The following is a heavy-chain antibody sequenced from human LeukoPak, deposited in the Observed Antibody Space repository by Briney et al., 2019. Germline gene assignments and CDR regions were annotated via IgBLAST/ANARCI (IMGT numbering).Heavy chain of an antibody. CDR1: GYIFTGYY. Sequence: PSVKVSCKASGYIFTGYYMHWVRQAPGQGLEWMGWINPNSGGTNYAQKFQGWVTMTRDTSISTAYMELSRLRSDDTAVYYCARGYSYGFGSPSWGQGTTVTVSS. J-gene: IGHJ6*02. D-gene: IGHD5-18*01. V-gene: IGHV1-2*04. CDR3: ARGYSYGFGSPS. CDR2: INPNSGGT.